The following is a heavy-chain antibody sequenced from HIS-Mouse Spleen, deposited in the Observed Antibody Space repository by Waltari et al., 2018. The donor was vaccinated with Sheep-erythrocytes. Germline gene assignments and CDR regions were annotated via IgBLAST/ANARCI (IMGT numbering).Heavy chain of an antibody. CDR2: IIPILGIA. J-gene: IGHJ4*02. Sequence: QVQLVQSGAEVKKPGASVKVSCKASGGTCSSYAISLWRQAPGQGLEWMGRIIPILGIANYAQKFQGRVTITADKSTSTAYMELSSLRSEDTAVYYCAQTGATTPHFDYWGQGTLVTVSS. V-gene: IGHV1-69*04. D-gene: IGHD1-26*01. CDR3: AQTGATTPHFDY. CDR1: GGTCSSYA.